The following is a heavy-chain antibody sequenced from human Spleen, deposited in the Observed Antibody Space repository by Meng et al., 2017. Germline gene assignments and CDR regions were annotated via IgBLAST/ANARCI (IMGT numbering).Heavy chain of an antibody. D-gene: IGHD5-18*01. CDR2: INHSGST. V-gene: IGHV4-34*01. Sequence: QVQLQQWGAGLLKPSETLSLTCVVYGGAFSGYYWSWIRQPPGKGLEWIGEINHSGSTNYNPSLGSRITVSVDTSKKQFSLKLTSVTAADTAVYYCARGDSYNIQFFHYWGQGTLVTVSS. J-gene: IGHJ4*02. CDR3: ARGDSYNIQFFHY. CDR1: GGAFSGYY.